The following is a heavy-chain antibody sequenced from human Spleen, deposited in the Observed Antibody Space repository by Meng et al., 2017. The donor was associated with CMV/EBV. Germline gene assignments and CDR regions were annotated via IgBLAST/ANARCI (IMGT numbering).Heavy chain of an antibody. D-gene: IGHD3-22*01. CDR3: ARVPLDGSGYYPDY. CDR2: ISAYNGTT. CDR1: GYTFTSYG. Sequence: QGQAVQSGAEVKKPGASVKVSCKASGYTFTSYGISWVRQDPGQGLEWMGWISAYNGTTNYAQKLQGRVTITRETSASTANMELSSLRFEDTAVYYCARVPLDGSGYYPDYWGQETLVTVSS. V-gene: IGHV1-18*01. J-gene: IGHJ4*02.